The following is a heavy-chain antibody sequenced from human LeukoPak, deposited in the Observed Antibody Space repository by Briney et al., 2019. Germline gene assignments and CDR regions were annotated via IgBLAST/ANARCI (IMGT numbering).Heavy chain of an antibody. CDR3: VRSGYTAWLDY. D-gene: IGHD5-12*01. CDR2: INIEGSRT. CDR1: GFIFSNYW. Sequence: PGGSLRLSCAGSGFIFSNYWVHWVRQAPGKGLVWVSRINIEGSRTDYADSVRGRFTISRDNAKNTLYLQMNSLTAEDTAVYYCVRSGYTAWLDYWGQGILVTVSS. V-gene: IGHV3-74*01. J-gene: IGHJ4*02.